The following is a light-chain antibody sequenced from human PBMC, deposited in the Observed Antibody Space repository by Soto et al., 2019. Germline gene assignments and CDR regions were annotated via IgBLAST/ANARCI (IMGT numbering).Light chain of an antibody. J-gene: IGLJ3*02. Sequence: QSALTQPASVSGSPGQSITISCTGTSSDVGGYNYVSWYQQHPGKAPTLIIYEVTNRPSGVSNRFSGSKSGNTASLTISGLQADDEADYFCSSYTSSTTGDWVFGGGTKVTVL. CDR1: SSDVGGYNY. CDR2: EVT. V-gene: IGLV2-14*01. CDR3: SSYTSSTTGDWV.